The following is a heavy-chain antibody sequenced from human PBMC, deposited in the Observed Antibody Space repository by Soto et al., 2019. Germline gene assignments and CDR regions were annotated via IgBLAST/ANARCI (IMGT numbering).Heavy chain of an antibody. CDR1: GYTFTTYS. Sequence: GASVSVSFKASGYTFTTYSISWVRPAPGQGLEWMGWIGAYNGKTKYAEKLQGRVTMTTDTSTSTAYMELRSLRSDDTAVYYCARDSPIAVADNDYLGQGTLVTVSS. J-gene: IGHJ4*02. D-gene: IGHD6-19*01. V-gene: IGHV1-18*01. CDR3: ARDSPIAVADNDY. CDR2: IGAYNGKT.